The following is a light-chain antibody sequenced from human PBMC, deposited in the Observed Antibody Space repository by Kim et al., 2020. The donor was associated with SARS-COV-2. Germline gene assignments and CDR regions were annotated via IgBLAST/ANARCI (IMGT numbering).Light chain of an antibody. CDR2: DSS. CDR3: QQRNNWPPT. Sequence: EIVLTQSPVTLSLSPGERTTLSCRASQSVSTFVAWHRQQPGQSPSLVISDSSKRATGIPARFNGSGSGTDFTLTINSLEPGDSAIYYCQQRNNWPPTFGQGTRLEIK. V-gene: IGKV3-11*01. CDR1: QSVSTF. J-gene: IGKJ5*01.